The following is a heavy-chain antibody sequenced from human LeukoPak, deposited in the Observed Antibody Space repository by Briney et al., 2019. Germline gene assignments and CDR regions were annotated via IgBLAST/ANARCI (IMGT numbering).Heavy chain of an antibody. D-gene: IGHD1-26*01. CDR3: ARDGPGSGGSYSSGIDWFDP. CDR1: GYTFTSYA. J-gene: IGHJ5*02. V-gene: IGHV1-46*01. Sequence: GASVKVSCKASGYTFTSYAMNWVRQAPGQGLEWMGIINPSGGSTSYAQKFQGRVTMTRDTSTSTVYMELSSLRSEDTTVYYCARDGPGSGGSYSSGIDWFDPWGQGTLVTVSS. CDR2: INPSGGST.